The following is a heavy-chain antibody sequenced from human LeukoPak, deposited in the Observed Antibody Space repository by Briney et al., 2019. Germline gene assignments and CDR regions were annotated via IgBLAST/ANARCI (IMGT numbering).Heavy chain of an antibody. J-gene: IGHJ4*02. Sequence: GGSLRLSCAVSGFTFSNYAVSWVRQAPGKGLEWVSSISGSGGTTYYADSVKGRFTISRDNSKNTLYLQMNSLRAEDTAVYYCAKGITTIVAVIRTGFDFWGQGTLVTVSS. V-gene: IGHV3-23*01. CDR3: AKGITTIVAVIRTGFDF. CDR1: GFTFSNYA. D-gene: IGHD3-22*01. CDR2: ISGSGGTT.